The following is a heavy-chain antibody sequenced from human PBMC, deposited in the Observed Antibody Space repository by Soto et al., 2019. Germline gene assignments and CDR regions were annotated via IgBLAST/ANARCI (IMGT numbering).Heavy chain of an antibody. CDR1: GFTFSDYY. V-gene: IGHV3-11*06. J-gene: IGHJ5*02. D-gene: IGHD3-10*01. Sequence: GGSLRLSCAASGFTFSDYYMSWIRQAPGKGLEWVSYISSSSSYTNYADSVKGRFTISRDNAKNSLYLQMNSLRAEDTAVYYCARARGPYGSGINWFDPWGQGTLVTVSS. CDR3: ARARGPYGSGINWFDP. CDR2: ISSSSSYT.